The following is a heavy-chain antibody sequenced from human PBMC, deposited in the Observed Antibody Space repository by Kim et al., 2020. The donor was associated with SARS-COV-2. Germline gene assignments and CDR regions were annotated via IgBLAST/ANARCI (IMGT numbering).Heavy chain of an antibody. Sequence: GGSLRLSCAVSGLTFSRYWMQWVRQGPGKGLEWVSRINIDGRTTDYGDSVRGRFTISRDNAKNTVFLQMDSLRAEDTAVYYCHVRGISREGFDIWGQGIMVTVSS. J-gene: IGHJ3*02. V-gene: IGHV3-74*01. CDR2: INIDGRTT. CDR1: GLTFSRYW. D-gene: IGHD3-10*01. CDR3: HVRGISREGFDI.